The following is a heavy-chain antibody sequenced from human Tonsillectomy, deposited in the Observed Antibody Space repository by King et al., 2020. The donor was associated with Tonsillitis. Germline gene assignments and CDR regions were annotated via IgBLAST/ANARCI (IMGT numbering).Heavy chain of an antibody. CDR2: ISFDGSNE. CDR1: GFTFSSYG. D-gene: IGHD3-22*01. V-gene: IGHV3-30*18. Sequence: VQLVESGGGVVQPGRSLRLSCAASGFTFSSYGMHWVRQAPGKGLEWVAVISFDGSNENFADSVKGRFTISRDNSKNTLNLQMNSLRAEDTAVYYCAKDLHYYDGSAYYYGRVDYWGQETLVTVSS. CDR3: AKDLHYYDGSAYYYGRVDY. J-gene: IGHJ4*02.